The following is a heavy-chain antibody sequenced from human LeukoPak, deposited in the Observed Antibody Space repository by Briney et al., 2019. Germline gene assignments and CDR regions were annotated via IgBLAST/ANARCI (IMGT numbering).Heavy chain of an antibody. CDR3: ARLASGSYGPLTPFDY. CDR2: IYYSGST. J-gene: IGHJ4*02. D-gene: IGHD1-26*01. CDR1: GGSISSYY. V-gene: IGHV4-59*08. Sequence: SETLSLTCTVSGGSISSYYWSWIRQPPGKGLEWIGDIYYSGSTNYNPSLKSRVTISVDTSKNQSSLRLSSVTAADTAVYYSARLASGSYGPLTPFDYWGQGTLVTVSS.